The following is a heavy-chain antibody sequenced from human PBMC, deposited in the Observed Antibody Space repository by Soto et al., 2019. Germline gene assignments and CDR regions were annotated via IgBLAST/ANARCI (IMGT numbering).Heavy chain of an antibody. CDR3: ARDNSLSNYYDSSGYLDY. D-gene: IGHD3-22*01. V-gene: IGHV4-59*06. J-gene: IGHJ4*02. CDR1: GATISSYY. CDR2: IYYSGST. Sequence: SETLSLTCTVSGATISSYYWSWIRQHPVKGLEWIGYIYYSGSTYYNPSLKSRVTISVDTSKNQFSLKLSSVTAADTAVYYCARDNSLSNYYDSSGYLDYWAQGTLVTVSS.